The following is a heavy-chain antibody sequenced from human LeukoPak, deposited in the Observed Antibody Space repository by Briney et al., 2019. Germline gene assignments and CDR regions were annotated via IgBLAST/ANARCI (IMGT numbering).Heavy chain of an antibody. CDR1: GITLSNYG. D-gene: IGHD3-22*01. V-gene: IGHV3-23*01. CDR2: ISDSGGRT. CDR3: AKSGPSSSGLQKYYFDY. J-gene: IGHJ4*02. Sequence: PGASLRLSCAVSGITLSNYGMSWVRQAPGKGLEWVAGISDSGGRTNYADSVKGRFTISRDSPKNTLYLQMNSLRAEDTAVYYCAKSGPSSSGLQKYYFDYWGQGTLVTVSS.